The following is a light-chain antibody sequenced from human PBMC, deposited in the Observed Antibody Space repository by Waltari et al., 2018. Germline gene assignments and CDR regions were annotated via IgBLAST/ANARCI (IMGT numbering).Light chain of an antibody. CDR3: GTWDSSLSGAV. Sequence: QSVLTHPPSVSAAPGPRVTIYCSGAHSHLGYHYVSWYRQFPGTAPKLLSYEDSERPSGVPGRFSGSKSGTSATLDITGLQAGDEADYYCGTWDSSLSGAVFGGGTHLTVL. J-gene: IGLJ7*01. V-gene: IGLV1-51*02. CDR1: HSHLGYHY. CDR2: EDS.